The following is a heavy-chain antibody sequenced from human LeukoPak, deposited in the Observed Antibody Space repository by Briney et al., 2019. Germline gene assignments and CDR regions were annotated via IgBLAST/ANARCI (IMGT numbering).Heavy chain of an antibody. J-gene: IGHJ4*02. CDR3: AREFSSGWYKNGDTHFDY. Sequence: GGSLRLSCAASGFXFSSYSINWVRQAPGKGLEWVSSISSSSSYIYYADSVKGRFTISRDNAKNSLYLQMNSLRAEDTAVYYCAREFSSGWYKNGDTHFDYWGQGTLVTVSS. CDR1: GFXFSSYS. D-gene: IGHD6-19*01. V-gene: IGHV3-21*01. CDR2: ISSSSSYI.